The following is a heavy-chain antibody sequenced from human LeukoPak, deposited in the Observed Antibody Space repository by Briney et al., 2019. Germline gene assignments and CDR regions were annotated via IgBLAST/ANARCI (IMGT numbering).Heavy chain of an antibody. J-gene: IGHJ4*02. D-gene: IGHD1-7*01. V-gene: IGHV3-21*01. Sequence: GGSLRLSCAASGFTFSSYSMNWVRQAPGKGLEWVSSISSSGSYIFYADSVKGRFTISRDNAKNSLYLQMNSLRAEDTAVYYCARVDNWNFPDYWGQGTLVTVSS. CDR1: GFTFSSYS. CDR3: ARVDNWNFPDY. CDR2: ISSSGSYI.